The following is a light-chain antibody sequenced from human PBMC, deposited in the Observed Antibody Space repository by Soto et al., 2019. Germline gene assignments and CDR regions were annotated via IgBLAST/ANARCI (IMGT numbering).Light chain of an antibody. CDR1: SGHSSYA. V-gene: IGLV4-69*01. Sequence: QSALTQSPSASASLGASVKLTCTLSSGHSSYAIAWHQQQPEKGPRYLMKLNSDGSHSKGDGIPDRFSGSSSGAERFLTISSLQSEAEADYYCQTWGSGTVVFGGGTKLTVL. CDR3: QTWGSGTVV. CDR2: LNSDGSH. J-gene: IGLJ2*01.